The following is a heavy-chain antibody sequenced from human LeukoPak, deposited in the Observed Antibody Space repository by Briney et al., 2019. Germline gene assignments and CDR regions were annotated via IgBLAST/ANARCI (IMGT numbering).Heavy chain of an antibody. CDR1: GGSINGDY. D-gene: IGHD2-21*01. V-gene: IGHV4-59*01. CDR3: AKETVVVPDDDWFGH. J-gene: IGHJ5*02. Sequence: SETLSLTCSVSGGSINGDYWSWIRQTPGKGLEWIGYIHYSGRTSYNPSLKSRVTISVDTSKNQFSLRLASVTAADTAVYYCAKETVVVPDDDWFGHWGQGTLVTVSS. CDR2: IHYSGRT.